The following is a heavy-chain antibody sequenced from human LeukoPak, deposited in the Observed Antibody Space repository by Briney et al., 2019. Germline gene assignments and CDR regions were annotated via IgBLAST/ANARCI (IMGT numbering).Heavy chain of an antibody. CDR1: GLGFSSFS. Sequence: GGSLRLSCAASGLGFSSFSFNWIRQAPGKGLEWVSSITPTTSYIYYADSVRGRFTISRENAKNSLYLQMNSLRAEDTAVYYCARLRRTSDSSGYYYYYDYWGQGTLVTVSS. CDR3: ARLRRTSDSSGYYYYYDY. V-gene: IGHV3-21*01. CDR2: ITPTTSYI. J-gene: IGHJ4*02. D-gene: IGHD3-22*01.